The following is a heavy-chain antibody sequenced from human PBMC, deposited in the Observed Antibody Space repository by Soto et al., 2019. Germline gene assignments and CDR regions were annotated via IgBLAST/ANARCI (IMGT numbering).Heavy chain of an antibody. D-gene: IGHD2-8*01. CDR1: GYTFTTYA. V-gene: IGHV1-3*04. CDR3: ARDPRLVSDFDARPHWAGFDS. J-gene: IGHJ4*02. CDR2: INTVKGNT. Sequence: ASVKVSCKASGYTFTTYAIHWVRLAPGQGPQWLGWINTVKGNTRYSQNFQGRVTITRDTSADTSFLELTSLTSEDWAVYFCARDPRLVSDFDARPHWAGFDSLGLGPLVTVSS.